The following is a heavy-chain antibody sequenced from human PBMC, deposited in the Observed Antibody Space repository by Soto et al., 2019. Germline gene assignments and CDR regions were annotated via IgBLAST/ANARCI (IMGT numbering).Heavy chain of an antibody. CDR2: ISAYNGNT. J-gene: IGHJ6*02. D-gene: IGHD5-12*01. CDR3: ARLGVTDGYDYVPHYGVDV. V-gene: IGHV1-18*01. Sequence: GASVKVSCKASGYTFTSYGISWVRQAPGQGLEWMGWISAYNGNTNYAQKLQGRVTMTTDTSTSTAYMELRSLRSDDTAVYYCARLGVTDGYDYVPHYGVDVWGQGTTVTVSS. CDR1: GYTFTSYG.